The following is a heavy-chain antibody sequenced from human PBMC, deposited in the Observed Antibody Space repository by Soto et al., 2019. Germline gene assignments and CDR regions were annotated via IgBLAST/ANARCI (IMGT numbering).Heavy chain of an antibody. J-gene: IGHJ5*01. Sequence: PSPTLSLTCAISGDSVSSNSAAWDWFRQCPSRGLEWLGRTYYRSKWHNDYAISVKSRITINPVTSKKQFSLQLSSGIPEDTAVYYCARGRLGSDRYTLEPLYAWGDGTPLTVSS. CDR3: ARGRLGSDRYTLEPLYA. V-gene: IGHV6-1*01. CDR1: GDSVSSNSAA. D-gene: IGHD3-16*01. CDR2: TYYRSKWHN.